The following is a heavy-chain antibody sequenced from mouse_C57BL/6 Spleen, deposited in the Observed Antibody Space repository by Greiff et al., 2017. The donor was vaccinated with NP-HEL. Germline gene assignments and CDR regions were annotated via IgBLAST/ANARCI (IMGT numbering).Heavy chain of an antibody. Sequence: EVKLMESGGGLVKPGGSLKLSCAASGFTFSSYAMSWVRQTPEKRLEWVATISDGGSYTYYPDNVKGRFTISRANAKNNLYLQMSHLKSEDTAMYYCASLYYWGQGTTLTVSS. J-gene: IGHJ2*01. CDR3: ASLYY. CDR1: GFTFSSYA. CDR2: ISDGGSYT. V-gene: IGHV5-4*03. D-gene: IGHD6-5*01.